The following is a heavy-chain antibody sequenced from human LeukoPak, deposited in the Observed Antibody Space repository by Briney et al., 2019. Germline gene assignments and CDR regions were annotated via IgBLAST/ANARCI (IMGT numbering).Heavy chain of an antibody. CDR1: GGSISSGGYY. CDR3: ARGLATVTRGEYWFDP. J-gene: IGHJ5*02. D-gene: IGHD4-11*01. V-gene: IGHV4-31*03. CDR2: IYYSGST. Sequence: SQTLSLTCTVSGGSISSGGYYWSWIRQHPGTGLEWIGYIYYSGSTYYNPSLKSRVTISVDRSKNQFSLKLSSVTAADTAVYYCARGLATVTRGEYWFDPWGQGTLVTVSS.